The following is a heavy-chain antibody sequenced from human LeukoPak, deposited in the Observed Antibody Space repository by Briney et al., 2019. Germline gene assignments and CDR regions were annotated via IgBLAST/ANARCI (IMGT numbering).Heavy chain of an antibody. CDR3: ARGWNSDYFDY. J-gene: IGHJ4*02. Sequence: GGSLRLSCVVSGSIFSSYDMDWVRQAPGKGLEWVSSISTSSSYIYYADSVKGRFTISRDNAKNSLYLQMNSLRAEDTAVYYCARGWNSDYFDYWGQGTLVTVSS. D-gene: IGHD1-7*01. CDR2: ISTSSSYI. CDR1: GSIFSSYD. V-gene: IGHV3-21*01.